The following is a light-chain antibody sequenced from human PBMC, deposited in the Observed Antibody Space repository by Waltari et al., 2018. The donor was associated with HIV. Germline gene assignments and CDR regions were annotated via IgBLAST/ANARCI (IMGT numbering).Light chain of an antibody. Sequence: EVVMTQSPATLSVSLGDRATLSCRSSQTGNSNLAWYQQRPGQAPRLLIYGVSTRASGIPARFSVSGSGTEFTLTISSLQSEDFAVYFCQQYNNWPRTFGQGTKVEIK. V-gene: IGKV3-15*01. CDR3: QQYNNWPRT. CDR1: QTGNSN. CDR2: GVS. J-gene: IGKJ1*01.